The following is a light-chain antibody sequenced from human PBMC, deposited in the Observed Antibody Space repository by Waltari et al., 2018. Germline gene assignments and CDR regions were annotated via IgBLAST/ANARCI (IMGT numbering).Light chain of an antibody. Sequence: DIVMTQSPDSLAVSLGERSTINCKSSQRVLYSSNNKNYLAWYQQKPGQPPKLLIYWASTREAGVPDRFSGSGSGTDFTLTISSLQAEDVAVYYCQQYYSTLMYTCGQGTKLEIK. J-gene: IGKJ2*01. V-gene: IGKV4-1*01. CDR2: WAS. CDR1: QRVLYSSNNKNY. CDR3: QQYYSTLMYT.